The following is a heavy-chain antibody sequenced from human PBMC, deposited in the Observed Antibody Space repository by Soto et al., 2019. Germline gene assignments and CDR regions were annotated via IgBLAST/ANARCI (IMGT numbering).Heavy chain of an antibody. CDR1: GYTFTGYY. Sequence: ASVKVSCKASGYTFTGYYMHWVRQAPGQGLEWMGWINPNSGGTNYAQKFQGWVTMTRDTSISTAYMELSRLRSDDTAVYYCARAVAARLPYYYGMDVWGQGTTVTVLL. V-gene: IGHV1-2*04. D-gene: IGHD6-6*01. CDR3: ARAVAARLPYYYGMDV. CDR2: INPNSGGT. J-gene: IGHJ6*02.